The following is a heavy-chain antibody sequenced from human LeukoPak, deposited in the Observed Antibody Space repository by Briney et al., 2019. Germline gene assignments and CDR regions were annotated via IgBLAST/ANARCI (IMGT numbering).Heavy chain of an antibody. V-gene: IGHV4-34*01. CDR3: ARGWGYSYGYLFNY. CDR1: GGSFSGYY. D-gene: IGHD5-18*01. Sequence: SETLSLTCAVYGGSFSGYYWSWIRQPPGKGLEWIGEINHSGSTNYNPSLKSRVTISVDTSKNQFSLRLSSVTAADTAVYYCARGWGYSYGYLFNYWGQGTLVTVSS. CDR2: INHSGST. J-gene: IGHJ4*02.